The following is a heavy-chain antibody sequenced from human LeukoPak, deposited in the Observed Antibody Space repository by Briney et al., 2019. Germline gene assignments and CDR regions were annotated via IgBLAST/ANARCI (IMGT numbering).Heavy chain of an antibody. Sequence: GGSLRLSCAASGFTFSSYEMNWVRQAPGKGLERVSYISSSGSTIYYADSVKGRFTISRDNAKNSLYLQMNSLRAEDTAVYYCARDTRWFGEFSAFDIWGQGTMVTVSS. CDR1: GFTFSSYE. CDR3: ARDTRWFGEFSAFDI. V-gene: IGHV3-48*03. D-gene: IGHD3-10*01. CDR2: ISSSGSTI. J-gene: IGHJ3*02.